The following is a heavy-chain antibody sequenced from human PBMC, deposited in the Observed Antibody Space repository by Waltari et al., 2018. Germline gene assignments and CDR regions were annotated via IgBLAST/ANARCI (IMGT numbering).Heavy chain of an antibody. CDR2: SYHSGST. V-gene: IGHV4-30-2*01. D-gene: IGHD7-27*01. CDR1: VASISGGYS. J-gene: IGHJ4*02. CDR3: AREAGQLGIDY. Sequence: QLQLQSSGSELVRPSQPLSLPSASSVASISGGYSWSWIRQPPGKGLEWIGYSYHSGSTSYNPSLKSRVTISVDKSKNQFSLKLNSVTAADTAVYYCAREAGQLGIDYWGQGILVTVSS.